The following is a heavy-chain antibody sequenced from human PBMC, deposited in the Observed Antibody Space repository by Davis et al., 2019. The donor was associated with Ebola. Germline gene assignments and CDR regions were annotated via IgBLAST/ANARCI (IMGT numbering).Heavy chain of an antibody. Sequence: PGGSLRLSCAASGFTFSSYWMSWVRQAPGKGLEWVANIKQDGSEKYYVDSVKGRFTISRDNAKNSLYLQVNSLRAEDTAVYYCAREGAGLLTTWFDPWGQGTLVTVSS. D-gene: IGHD4/OR15-4a*01. J-gene: IGHJ5*02. CDR3: AREGAGLLTTWFDP. V-gene: IGHV3-7*01. CDR2: IKQDGSEK. CDR1: GFTFSSYW.